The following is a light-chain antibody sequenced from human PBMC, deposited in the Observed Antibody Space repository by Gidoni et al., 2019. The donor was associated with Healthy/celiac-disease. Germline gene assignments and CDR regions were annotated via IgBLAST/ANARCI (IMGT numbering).Light chain of an antibody. V-gene: IGKV3-20*01. CDR1: QSVSSSY. CDR2: GAS. CDR3: QQYGSSPWT. Sequence: SVLTQSPGTLSLSPGERATLSCRASQSVSSSYLAWYQQTPGQAPRLLNYGASSRATGIPDRFSCSGSGTDFTLTISRLEPEGFAVYYCQQYGSSPWTFGQGTKVEIK. J-gene: IGKJ1*01.